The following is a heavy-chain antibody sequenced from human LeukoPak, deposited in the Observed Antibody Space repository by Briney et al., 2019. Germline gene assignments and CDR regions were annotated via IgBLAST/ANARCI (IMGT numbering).Heavy chain of an antibody. V-gene: IGHV3-23*01. D-gene: IGHD3-10*01. CDR2: MSSSDDGR. Sequence: GGSLRLSCATSGFSFSSYAMSWVRQAPGKGLEWVSAMSSSDDGRYYAASVRGRFTISRDTSRSTLYLQMNSLRAEDTAVYYCAKPMVRGTQGEYYYYYYYMDVWGKGTTVTVSS. CDR3: AKPMVRGTQGEYYYYYYYMDV. CDR1: GFSFSSYA. J-gene: IGHJ6*03.